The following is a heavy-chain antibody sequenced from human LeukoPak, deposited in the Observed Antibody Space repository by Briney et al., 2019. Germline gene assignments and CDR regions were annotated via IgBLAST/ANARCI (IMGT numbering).Heavy chain of an antibody. CDR3: ARDIVANYYYGMDV. V-gene: IGHV1-69*04. Sequence: SVKVSCKASGGTFSSYAISWVRQAPGQGLEWMGRIIPILGIANYAQKFQGRVTITADKSTSTAYMELSSLRSEDTAVYYCARDIVANYYYGMDVWAKGPRSPSP. D-gene: IGHD5-12*01. CDR2: IIPILGIA. CDR1: GGTFSSYA. J-gene: IGHJ6*02.